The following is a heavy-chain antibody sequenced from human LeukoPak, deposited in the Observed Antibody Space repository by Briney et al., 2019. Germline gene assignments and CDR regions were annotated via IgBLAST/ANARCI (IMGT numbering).Heavy chain of an antibody. CDR1: GGSFSGYY. V-gene: IGHV4-34*01. CDR2: INHSGST. J-gene: IGHJ6*03. Sequence: PSETLSLTCAVDGGSFSGYYWSWIRQPPGKGLEWIGEINHSGSTNYNPSLKSRVTIPVDTSKKQFSLKLSSVTAADTAVYYCARTDFWSGYYPYYYYYYMDVWGKGTTVTVSS. CDR3: ARTDFWSGYYPYYYYYYMDV. D-gene: IGHD3-3*01.